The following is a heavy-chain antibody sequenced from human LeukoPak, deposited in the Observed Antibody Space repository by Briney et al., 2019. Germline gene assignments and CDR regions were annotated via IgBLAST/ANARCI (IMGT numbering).Heavy chain of an antibody. CDR3: AGTGYNWNDDYYGMDV. J-gene: IGHJ6*02. CDR2: IYYSGST. CDR1: GGSISSHY. Sequence: SETLSLTCTVPGGSISSHYWSWIRQPPGKGLDWIGYIYYSGSTNYNPSLKSRVTISVDTSKNQFSLKLSSVTAADTAVYYCAGTGYNWNDDYYGMDVWGQGTTVTVSS. V-gene: IGHV4-59*08. D-gene: IGHD1-1*01.